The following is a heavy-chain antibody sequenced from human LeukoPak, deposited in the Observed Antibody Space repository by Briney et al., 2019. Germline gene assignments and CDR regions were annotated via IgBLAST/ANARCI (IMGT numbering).Heavy chain of an antibody. D-gene: IGHD1-14*01. V-gene: IGHV1-2*02. CDR2: INPNSGGT. CDR3: AREASHHHNKLWDY. CDR1: GYTFTGYY. Sequence: SVKVSCKASGYTFTGYYMHWVRQARGQGLGWMGWINPNSGGTNYAQKVQGRVTMTRDTSISTAYMELSRLRSDDTAVYYCAREASHHHNKLWDYWGQGTLVTVSS. J-gene: IGHJ4*02.